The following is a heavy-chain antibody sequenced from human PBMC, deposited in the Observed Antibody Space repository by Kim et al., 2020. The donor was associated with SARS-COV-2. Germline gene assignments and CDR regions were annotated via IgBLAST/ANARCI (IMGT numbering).Heavy chain of an antibody. J-gene: IGHJ4*02. V-gene: IGHV4-39*01. D-gene: IGHD6-13*01. CDR3: ARGWIAAPYGRFDY. Sequence: NPTLKTRVTISVDTSKDQFSLKLSSVTAADTAVYYCARGWIAAPYGRFDYWGQGTLVTVSS.